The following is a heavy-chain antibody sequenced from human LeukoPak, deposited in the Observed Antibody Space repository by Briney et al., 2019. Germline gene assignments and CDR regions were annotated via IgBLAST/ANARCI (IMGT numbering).Heavy chain of an antibody. Sequence: GGSLRLSCAASGFTVSSNYMSWVRQAPGKGLEWVSIIYSGGSTYYADSVKGRFTISRDNSKNTLYLQMDSLRAEDTAVYYCARAWSGTQYYFDYWGQGTLVTVSS. CDR2: IYSGGST. D-gene: IGHD3-3*01. V-gene: IGHV3-66*01. CDR3: ARAWSGTQYYFDY. J-gene: IGHJ4*02. CDR1: GFTVSSNY.